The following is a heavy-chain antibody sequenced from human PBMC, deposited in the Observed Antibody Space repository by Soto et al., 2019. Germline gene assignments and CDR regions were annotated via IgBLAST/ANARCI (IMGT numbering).Heavy chain of an antibody. D-gene: IGHD6-19*01. V-gene: IGHV3-72*01. CDR3: ALLGGWSGGSSDMDV. Sequence: EVQLVESGGGLVQPGGSLRLSCAASGLIFSDYHMDWVRQAPGKGLEWVGRIRRKANSYTTEYAASVKGRFTISRDDSKTSLYLQMNSLKTGDTAVYYCALLGGWSGGSSDMDVWGQGSTVTVCS. J-gene: IGHJ6*02. CDR1: GLIFSDYH. CDR2: IRRKANSYTT.